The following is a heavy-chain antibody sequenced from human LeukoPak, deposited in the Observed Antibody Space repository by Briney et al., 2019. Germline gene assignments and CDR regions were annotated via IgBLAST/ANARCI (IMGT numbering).Heavy chain of an antibody. CDR3: TLGSLYSSSWYGDF. Sequence: GGSLRLSCAASGFTFSSYAMTWVRQAAGKGLEWVSAISGAGDSTYYAYSLKGRFTISRDNSKNTLYLQMNSLRADDTAVYYCTLGSLYSSSWYGDFWGQGTLVTVSS. CDR2: ISGAGDST. V-gene: IGHV3-23*01. CDR1: GFTFSSYA. J-gene: IGHJ4*02. D-gene: IGHD6-13*01.